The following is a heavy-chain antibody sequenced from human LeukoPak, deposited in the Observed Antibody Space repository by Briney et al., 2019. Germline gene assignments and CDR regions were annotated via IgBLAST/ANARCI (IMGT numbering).Heavy chain of an antibody. CDR1: GFTFSSYA. CDR3: ARLGAPSDY. V-gene: IGHV3-21*01. Sequence: GGSLRLSCAASGFTFSSYAMSWVRQAPGKGLEWVSSISSSSSYIYYADSVKGRFTISRDNAKNSLYLQMNSLRAEDTAVYYCARLGAPSDYWGQGTLVTVSS. CDR2: ISSSSSYI. J-gene: IGHJ4*02. D-gene: IGHD1-26*01.